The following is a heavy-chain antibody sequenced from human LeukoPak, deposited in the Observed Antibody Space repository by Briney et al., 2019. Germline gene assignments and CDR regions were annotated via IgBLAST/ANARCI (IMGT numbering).Heavy chain of an antibody. CDR2: IYYSGST. D-gene: IGHD5-12*01. CDR1: GGSISTYY. Sequence: PSETLSLTCTVSGGSISTYYWSWIRQPPGKGLEWIGYIYYSGSTNYNPSLKSRVTISVDTSKNQFSLKLSSVTAADTAVYYCARVATFHYYYYMDVWGKGTTVTISS. J-gene: IGHJ6*03. CDR3: ARVATFHYYYYMDV. V-gene: IGHV4-59*01.